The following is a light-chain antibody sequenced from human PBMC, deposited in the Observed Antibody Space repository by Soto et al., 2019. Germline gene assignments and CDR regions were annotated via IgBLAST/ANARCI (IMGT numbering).Light chain of an antibody. CDR2: DVS. V-gene: IGLV2-14*01. CDR3: SSYTSSSTLVV. CDR1: SSDVGGYNY. J-gene: IGLJ2*01. Sequence: QSVLTQPASVSGSPGQSSTISCTGTSSDVGGYNYVSWYQQRPGKAPKLMIYDVSNRPSGVSNRFSGSKSGNTASLTISGLQAEDEADYYCSSYTSSSTLVVFGGGTKVTVL.